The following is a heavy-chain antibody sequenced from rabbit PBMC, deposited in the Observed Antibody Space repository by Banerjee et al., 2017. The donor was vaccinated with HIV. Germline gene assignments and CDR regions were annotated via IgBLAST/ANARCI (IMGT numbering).Heavy chain of an antibody. D-gene: IGHD4-1*01. Sequence: QSLEESGGDLVKPGASLTLTCTASGFSFSSSYWIYWVRQAPGKGLEWIACIYAGSSGITYYASWAKGRFTISKTSSTTVTLQMTSLTAADTATYFCARDLAGVIGWNFGLWGQGTLVTVS. CDR2: IYAGSSGIT. V-gene: IGHV1S40*01. J-gene: IGHJ3*01. CDR1: GFSFSSSYW. CDR3: ARDLAGVIGWNFGL.